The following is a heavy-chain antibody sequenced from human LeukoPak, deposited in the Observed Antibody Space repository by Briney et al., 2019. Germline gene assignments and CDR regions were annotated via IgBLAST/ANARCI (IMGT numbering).Heavy chain of an antibody. CDR2: IYHSGST. Sequence: PSETLSLTCAVSGGSISSSNWWSWVRQPPGKGLEWIGEIYHSGSTNYNPSLKSRVTISEDKSKNQFSLKLSSVTAADTAVYYCAMRDRGATPYWGQGTLVTVSS. CDR3: AMRDRGATPY. J-gene: IGHJ4*02. CDR1: GGSISSSNW. D-gene: IGHD1-26*01. V-gene: IGHV4-4*02.